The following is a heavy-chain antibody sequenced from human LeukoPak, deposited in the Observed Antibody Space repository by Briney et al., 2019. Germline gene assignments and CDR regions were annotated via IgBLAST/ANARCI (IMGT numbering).Heavy chain of an antibody. CDR2: IYNSGST. Sequence: PSETLSLTCTVSRGSISNYYWSWIRQPPGKGLEWIGYIYNSGSTNYNPSLKSRVTISVDTSKNQFSLKLSSVTAADTAVYYCARMTPGDYFQYWGKGTLVTVSS. CDR1: RGSISNYY. J-gene: IGHJ4*02. CDR3: ARMTPGDYFQY. V-gene: IGHV4-59*01.